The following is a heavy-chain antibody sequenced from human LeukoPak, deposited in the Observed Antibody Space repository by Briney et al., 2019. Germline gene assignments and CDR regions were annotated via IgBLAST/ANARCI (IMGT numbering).Heavy chain of an antibody. CDR2: IYSNDDK. D-gene: IGHD3-3*01. J-gene: IGHJ4*02. V-gene: IGHV2-5*01. CDR3: AHLTSLEWLLFYFDY. Sequence: SGPTLVKPTQTLTLTCTFSGFSLSTSGVGVSSIRQPPGKPLEWLALIYSNDDKRYSPSLKSRLTITKDTSKNQVVLTMTNMDPVDTATYYCAHLTSLEWLLFYFDYWGQGTLVTVSS. CDR1: GFSLSTSGVG.